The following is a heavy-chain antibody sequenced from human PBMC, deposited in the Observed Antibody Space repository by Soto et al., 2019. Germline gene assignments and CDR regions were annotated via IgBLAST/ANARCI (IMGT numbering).Heavy chain of an antibody. D-gene: IGHD1-26*01. Sequence: SGTLSRSCGCSGFAFTTSFLATCVRQFPGRGLEWIVEIAHDGHTNYNPSLSGRVTMSVDLSNSQFSLNVASVNAADTAVYFCAGGSDYDYWGQGTPVSVS. CDR2: IAHDGHT. J-gene: IGHJ4*02. V-gene: IGHV4-4*02. CDR3: AGGSDYDY. CDR1: GFAFTTSFL.